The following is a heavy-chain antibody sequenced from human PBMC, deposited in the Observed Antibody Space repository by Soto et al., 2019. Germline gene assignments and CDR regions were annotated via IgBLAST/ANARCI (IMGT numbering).Heavy chain of an antibody. CDR3: ARDGFMDDGEYVYFDYYYYGMDV. J-gene: IGHJ6*02. CDR2: ISSSSSYI. V-gene: IGHV3-21*01. Sequence: GGSLRLSCAASGFTFSSYSMNWVRQAPGKGLEWVSSISSSSSYIYYADSVKGRFTISRDNAKNSLYLQMNSLRAEDTAVYYCARDGFMDDGEYVYFDYYYYGMDVCGQGTTVTVSS. CDR1: GFTFSSYS. D-gene: IGHD4-17*01.